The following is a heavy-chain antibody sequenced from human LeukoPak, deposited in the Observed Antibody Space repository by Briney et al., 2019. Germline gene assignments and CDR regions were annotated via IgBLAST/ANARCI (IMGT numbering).Heavy chain of an antibody. CDR3: ARRFVGNDYTWGASDI. D-gene: IGHD2-2*02. Sequence: PSETLSLTCTVSGGSISSYYWSWIRQPPGKGLEWIGYIYYSGSTNYNPSLKSRVTTSVDTSKNQFSLRLTSVTAADTAVYYCARRFVGNDYTWGASDIWGPGTMVTVSS. V-gene: IGHV4-59*08. CDR1: GGSISSYY. CDR2: IYYSGST. J-gene: IGHJ3*02.